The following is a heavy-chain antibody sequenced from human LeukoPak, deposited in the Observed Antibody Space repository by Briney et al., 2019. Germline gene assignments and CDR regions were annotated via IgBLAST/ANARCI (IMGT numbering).Heavy chain of an antibody. CDR2: ISSSGST. CDR3: ARAWTVVKGFDI. Sequence: SETLSLTCTVSGGSVSSGSYYWHWIREPPGKGLVWIGYISSSGSTNYNPSLKSRVTISVDTSKNQFSLKLSSVTAADTAVYYCARAWTVVKGFDIWGQGTMVTVSS. D-gene: IGHD2-21*01. J-gene: IGHJ3*02. CDR1: GGSVSSGSYY. V-gene: IGHV4-61*01.